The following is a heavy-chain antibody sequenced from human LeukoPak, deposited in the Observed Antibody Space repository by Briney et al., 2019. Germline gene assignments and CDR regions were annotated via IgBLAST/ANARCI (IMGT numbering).Heavy chain of an antibody. V-gene: IGHV3-11*01. D-gene: IGHD3-10*01. Sequence: GGSLRLSCAASGFTFSDYYMSWIRQAPGKGLEWVSYISSSGSTIYYADSVKGRFTISRDNAKNSLYLQMNSLRAEDTAVYYCASYAYYYGSGCSPRFDYWGQGTLVTVSS. CDR3: ASYAYYYGSGCSPRFDY. J-gene: IGHJ4*02. CDR1: GFTFSDYY. CDR2: ISSSGSTI.